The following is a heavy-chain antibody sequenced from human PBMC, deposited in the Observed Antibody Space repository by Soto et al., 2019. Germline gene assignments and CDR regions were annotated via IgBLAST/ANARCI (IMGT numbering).Heavy chain of an antibody. CDR3: ARSVSFRYQLLKRGMDV. CDR2: IIPIYATA. D-gene: IGHD2-2*01. Sequence: SVKVSCKASGGTFSSYSIRWVRQAPVQGLEWMGGIIPIYATANYAQKFQGRVMITVDESTSTAYMELSSLRSEDTAVYYCARSVSFRYQLLKRGMDVWGQGTTVTVSS. J-gene: IGHJ6*02. V-gene: IGHV1-69*13. CDR1: GGTFSSYS.